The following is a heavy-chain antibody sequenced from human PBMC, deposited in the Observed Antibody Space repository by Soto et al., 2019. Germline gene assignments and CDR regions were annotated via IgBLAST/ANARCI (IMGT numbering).Heavy chain of an antibody. CDR3: ARGGQGYYDSSGRNWFDP. J-gene: IGHJ5*02. CDR2: TYYRSKWYN. Sequence: PSQTLSLTCAISGDSVSSNSAAWNWFRQSPSRGLEWLGKTYYRSKWYNDYAVSVKSRITINPDTSKNQFSLQLNSVTPEDTAVYYCARGGQGYYDSSGRNWFDPWGQGTLVTVSS. CDR1: GDSVSSNSAA. D-gene: IGHD3-22*01. V-gene: IGHV6-1*01.